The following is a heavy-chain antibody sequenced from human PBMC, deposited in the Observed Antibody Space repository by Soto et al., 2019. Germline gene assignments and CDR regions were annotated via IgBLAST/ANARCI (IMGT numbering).Heavy chain of an antibody. CDR2: IYSGGST. J-gene: IGHJ6*02. Sequence: GGSLRLSCAASGFTVSSNYMSWVRQAPGKGLEWVSVIYSGGSTYYADSVKGRFTISRDNSKNTLYLQMNSLRAEDTAVYYCASQAYCGGDCYSPGDYYYGMDVWGQGTTVTVSS. V-gene: IGHV3-53*01. CDR3: ASQAYCGGDCYSPGDYYYGMDV. D-gene: IGHD2-21*02. CDR1: GFTVSSNY.